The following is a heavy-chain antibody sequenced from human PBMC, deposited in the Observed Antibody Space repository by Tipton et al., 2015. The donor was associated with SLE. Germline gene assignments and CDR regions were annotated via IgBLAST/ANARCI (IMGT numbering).Heavy chain of an antibody. V-gene: IGHV3-30*02. CDR2: IRYDGSNK. CDR1: GFIFSSYG. CDR3: AKAGVKYNFWSGFYYFDY. Sequence: SLRLSCAASGFIFSSYGMHWVRQAPGKGLEWVAFIRYDGSNKYYADSVKGRFTISRDNSKNTLYLQMNSLRAEDTAVYYCAKAGVKYNFWSGFYYFDYWGQGTLVTVSS. J-gene: IGHJ4*02. D-gene: IGHD3-3*01.